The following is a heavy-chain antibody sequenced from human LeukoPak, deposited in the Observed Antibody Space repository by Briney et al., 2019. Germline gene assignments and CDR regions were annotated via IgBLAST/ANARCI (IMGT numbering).Heavy chain of an antibody. CDR1: GGSISSYY. V-gene: IGHV4-59*08. Sequence: SETLSLTCTVSGGSISSYYWSWIRQPPGKGLEWIGYIYYSGSTNYNPSLKSRVTISVDTSKNQFSLKLSSVTAAGTAVYYCARHDTTNGAFDIWGQGTMVAVSS. J-gene: IGHJ3*02. D-gene: IGHD1-1*01. CDR3: ARHDTTNGAFDI. CDR2: IYYSGST.